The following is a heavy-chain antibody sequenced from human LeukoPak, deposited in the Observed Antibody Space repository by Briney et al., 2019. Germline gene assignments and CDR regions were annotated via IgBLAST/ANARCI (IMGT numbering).Heavy chain of an antibody. Sequence: GASVKVSCKASGGTFSSYAISWVRQAPGQGLEWMGWISAYNGNTNYAQKLQGRVTMTTDTSTSTAYMELRSLRSDDTAVYYCARDQFSSIGIQLWFYYYGMDVWGQGTTVTVSS. CDR3: ARDQFSSIGIQLWFYYYGMDV. CDR2: ISAYNGNT. D-gene: IGHD5-18*01. V-gene: IGHV1-18*01. CDR1: GGTFSSYA. J-gene: IGHJ6*02.